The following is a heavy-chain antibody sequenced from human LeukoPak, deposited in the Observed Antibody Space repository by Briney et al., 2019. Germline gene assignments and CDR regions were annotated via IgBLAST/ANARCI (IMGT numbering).Heavy chain of an antibody. CDR1: GFTFSSHD. CDR3: AGGLRYFDWSRDYYYYYGMDV. V-gene: IGHV3-13*05. D-gene: IGHD3-9*01. CDR2: IGTAGDP. J-gene: IGHJ6*04. Sequence: GGSLRLSCAASGFTFSSHDMHWVRQATGKGLEWVSAIGTAGDPYYPGSVKGRFTISRENAKNSSYLQMNSLRAGDTAVYYCAGGLRYFDWSRDYYYYYGMDVWGKGTTVTVSS.